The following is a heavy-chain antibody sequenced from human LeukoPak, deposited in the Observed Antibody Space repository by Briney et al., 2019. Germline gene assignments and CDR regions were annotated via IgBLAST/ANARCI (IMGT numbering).Heavy chain of an antibody. CDR3: ARAELYYFDY. V-gene: IGHV4-61*02. CDR2: IYTSGST. J-gene: IGHJ4*02. CDR1: GGSISSGSYY. Sequence: SETLSFTCSVSGGSISSGSYYWSWIRQPAGKRLEWIGRIYTSGSTNYNPSLKSRVTISVDTSKNQFSLKLSSVTAADTAVYYCARAELYYFDYWGQGTLVTVSS. D-gene: IGHD1-26*01.